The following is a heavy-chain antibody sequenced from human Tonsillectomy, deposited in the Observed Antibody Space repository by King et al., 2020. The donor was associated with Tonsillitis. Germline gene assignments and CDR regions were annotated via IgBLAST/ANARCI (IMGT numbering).Heavy chain of an antibody. D-gene: IGHD5-18*01. Sequence: VQLVQSGAEVKKAGESLKISCKGSRYSFTSYWISWVRQMPGKGLEWMGIIDPSDSYTNYSPSFQGHVSISADKSINTAYLQWSSLKASDTAIYYCASSSGYMSGMDVWGQGTTVTVSS. V-gene: IGHV5-10-1*03. J-gene: IGHJ6*02. CDR3: ASSSGYMSGMDV. CDR1: RYSFTSYW. CDR2: IDPSDSYT.